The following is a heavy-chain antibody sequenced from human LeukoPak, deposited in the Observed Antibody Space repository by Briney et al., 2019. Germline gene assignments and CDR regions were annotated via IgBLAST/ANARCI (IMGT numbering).Heavy chain of an antibody. J-gene: IGHJ4*02. CDR1: GFTFSSYG. CDR3: AKDRISSGWEYFDY. Sequence: PGRSLRLSCAASGFTFSSYGMHWVRQAPGKGLEWVAVISYDGSNKYYADSVKGRFTISRDNSKNTLYLQMNSLRAEDTAVYYCAKDRISSGWEYFDYWGQGTLVTVSS. D-gene: IGHD6-19*01. CDR2: ISYDGSNK. V-gene: IGHV3-30*18.